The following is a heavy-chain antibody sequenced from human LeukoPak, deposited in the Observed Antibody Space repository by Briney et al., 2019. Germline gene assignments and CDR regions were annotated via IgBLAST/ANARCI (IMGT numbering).Heavy chain of an antibody. CDR2: IIPIFGIA. J-gene: IGHJ3*01. CDR3: ARAPLSEFGFGGNSAGLDAFDF. D-gene: IGHD4-23*01. V-gene: IGHV1-69*05. Sequence: ASVKVSCKASGGTFSNYAISWVRQAPGQGLEWMGGIIPIFGIANSAQKFQGRVAITTDESTSTAYMELSSLRSEDTALYYCARAPLSEFGFGGNSAGLDAFDFWGQGTMVTVSS. CDR1: GGTFSNYA.